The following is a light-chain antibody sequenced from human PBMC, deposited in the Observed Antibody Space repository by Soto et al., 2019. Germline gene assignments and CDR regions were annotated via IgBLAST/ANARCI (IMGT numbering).Light chain of an antibody. CDR2: DAS. CDR1: QIVSSY. V-gene: IGKV3-11*01. CDR3: QQYGYLVT. J-gene: IGKJ4*01. Sequence: EILLTQSPATLSLSPGERATLSCRASQIVSSYLAWYQQKPGQAPRLLIYDASNRATGIPARFSGSGSGTDFTLTISSLAPEDFAMYYCQQYGYLVTFGGGTKVDIK.